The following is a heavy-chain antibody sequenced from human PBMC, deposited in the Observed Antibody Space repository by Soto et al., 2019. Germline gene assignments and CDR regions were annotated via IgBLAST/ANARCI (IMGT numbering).Heavy chain of an antibody. Sequence: GASVKVSCKASGGTFSSYAISWVRQAPGQGLEWMGGIIPIFGTANYAQKFQGRVTITADESTSTAYMELSSLRSEDTAVYYCARDATGDSSGHDAFDIWGQGTMVTVSS. CDR1: GGTFSSYA. CDR2: IIPIFGTA. J-gene: IGHJ3*02. CDR3: ARDATGDSSGHDAFDI. D-gene: IGHD3-22*01. V-gene: IGHV1-69*13.